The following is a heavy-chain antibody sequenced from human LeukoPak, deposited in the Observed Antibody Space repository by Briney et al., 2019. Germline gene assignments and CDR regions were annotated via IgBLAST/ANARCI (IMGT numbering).Heavy chain of an antibody. CDR2: INDDGRAT. Sequence: PSETLSLTCTVSGGSISSYYWSWIRQPPGKGLVWVSRINDDGRATFYADSVKGRFTISRDNAKNTLFLQINSLRAEDTAVYYCAREILAPGKTHDYWGQGTLVTVSS. J-gene: IGHJ4*02. CDR3: AREILAPGKTHDY. V-gene: IGHV3-74*01. CDR1: GGSISSYY.